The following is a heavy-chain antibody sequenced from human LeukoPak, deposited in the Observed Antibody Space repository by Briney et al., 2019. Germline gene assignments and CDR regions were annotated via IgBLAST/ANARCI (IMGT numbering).Heavy chain of an antibody. CDR3: AKHFGTGGGGY. D-gene: IGHD3/OR15-3a*01. CDR1: GFTFSSYD. Sequence: GGSLRLSCAASGFTFSSYDMHWVRQAPGKGLEWVAVISYDGSNTYYADPMKGRFTVSRDNSKNTLYLQMNSLRVEDTAVYYCAKHFGTGGGGYWGQGTLVTVSS. V-gene: IGHV3-30*18. CDR2: ISYDGSNT. J-gene: IGHJ4*02.